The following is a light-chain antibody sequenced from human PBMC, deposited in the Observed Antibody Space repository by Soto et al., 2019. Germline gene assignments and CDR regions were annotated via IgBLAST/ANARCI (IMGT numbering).Light chain of an antibody. Sequence: NFMLTQPHSVSGSPGKTVTISCTRSSGSIASNYEQWYQQRPGSAPTTVIYEDNQIPSGVPDRFSGSIASSSNSASLTISGLKTEDEADYYCQSYDSIIRVFGGGTKLTVL. CDR2: EDN. J-gene: IGLJ2*01. CDR3: QSYDSIIRV. CDR1: SGSIASNY. V-gene: IGLV6-57*03.